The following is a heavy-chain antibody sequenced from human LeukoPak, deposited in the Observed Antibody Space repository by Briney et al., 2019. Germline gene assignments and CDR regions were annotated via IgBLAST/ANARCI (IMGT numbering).Heavy chain of an antibody. D-gene: IGHD3-10*01. CDR2: IKQDGSEK. V-gene: IGHV3-7*01. Sequence: TGGSLRLSCAASGFTFSSYWMSWVRQAPGKGLEWVANIKQDGSEKYYVDSVKGRFTISRDDAKNSLYLQMNSLRAEDTAVYYCARCGSYYTFNYWGQGTLVTVSS. J-gene: IGHJ4*02. CDR3: ARCGSYYTFNY. CDR1: GFTFSSYW.